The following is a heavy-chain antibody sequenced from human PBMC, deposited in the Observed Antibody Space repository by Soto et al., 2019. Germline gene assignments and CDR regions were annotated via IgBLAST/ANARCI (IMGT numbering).Heavy chain of an antibody. J-gene: IGHJ6*02. V-gene: IGHV1-2*02. CDR2: INPNSGGT. CDR1: GYTFTGYY. D-gene: IGHD6-6*01. Sequence: SVKVSCKASGYTFTGYYMHWVRQAPGQGLEWMGWINPNSGGTNYAQKFQGRVTMTRDTSISTAYMELSRLRSDDTAVYYCASEYSSSSNYYYGMDVWGQGTTVTV. CDR3: ASEYSSSSNYYYGMDV.